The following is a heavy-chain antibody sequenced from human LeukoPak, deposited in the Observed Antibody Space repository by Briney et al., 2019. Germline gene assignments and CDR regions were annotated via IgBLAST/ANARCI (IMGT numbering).Heavy chain of an antibody. D-gene: IGHD3-9*01. Sequence: GASVKDSCKASGYTFTDYYLHWVRQAPGQGLEWMGWISAYNGNTNYAQKLQGRVTMTTDTSTSTAYMELRSLRSDDTAVYYCARVNILTGRPDYWGQGTLVTVSS. CDR3: ARVNILTGRPDY. V-gene: IGHV1-18*04. CDR2: ISAYNGNT. J-gene: IGHJ4*02. CDR1: GYTFTDYY.